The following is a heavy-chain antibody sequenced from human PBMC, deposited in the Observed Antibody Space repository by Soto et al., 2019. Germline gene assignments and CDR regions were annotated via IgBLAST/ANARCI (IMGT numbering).Heavy chain of an antibody. J-gene: IGHJ5*02. CDR2: IIPIFGTA. CDR1: GGTFSSYA. Sequence: SVKVSCKASGGTFSSYAISWVRQAPGQGLEWMGGIIPIFGTANYAQKFQGRVTITADESTSTAYMELSSLRSEDTAVYYCAGDSPRVLVVTAAIPPGRCFVPWGQGTLVSVTS. CDR3: AGDSPRVLVVTAAIPPGRCFVP. V-gene: IGHV1-69*13. D-gene: IGHD2-2*02.